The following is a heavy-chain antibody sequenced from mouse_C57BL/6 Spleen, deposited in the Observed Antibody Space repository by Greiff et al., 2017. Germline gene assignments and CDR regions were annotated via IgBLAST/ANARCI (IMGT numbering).Heavy chain of an antibody. J-gene: IGHJ2*01. Sequence: QVQLQQPGAELVKPGASVKLSCKASGYTFTSYWMHWVKQRPGQGLEWIGMIHPNSGSTNYNEKFKSKATLTVDKSSSTAYMQLSSLTSEDSAVXYCAREGGYGNYVDYWGQGTTLTVSS. CDR2: IHPNSGST. CDR3: AREGGYGNYVDY. V-gene: IGHV1-64*01. CDR1: GYTFTSYW. D-gene: IGHD2-10*02.